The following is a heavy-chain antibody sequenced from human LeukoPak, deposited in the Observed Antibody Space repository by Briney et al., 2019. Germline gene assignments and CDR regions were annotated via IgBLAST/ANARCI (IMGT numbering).Heavy chain of an antibody. CDR3: ARDLRYSSGYVVQIDY. D-gene: IGHD3-22*01. Sequence: GGSLRLSCAASGFPFSIHAMHWVRQAPGKGLEWMTFISYDGSKRYYTDSVKGRFTISRDNSNNMLYLQMNGLRAEDTAVYYCARDLRYSSGYVVQIDYWGQGTLVTVSS. V-gene: IGHV3-30*04. CDR2: ISYDGSKR. CDR1: GFPFSIHA. J-gene: IGHJ4*02.